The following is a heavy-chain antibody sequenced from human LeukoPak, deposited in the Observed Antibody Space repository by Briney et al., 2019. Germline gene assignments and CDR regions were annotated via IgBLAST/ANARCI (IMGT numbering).Heavy chain of an antibody. J-gene: IGHJ4*02. CDR1: GVSIRRSADY. CDR3: PIHRFIPTLRGAHFDY. Sequence: PSETLSLTCTVSGVSIRRSADYWAWIRQPPGKGLEWIASFSFSGRTYYNPSLRSRVTMSADTSKNQFSLKLASLTAADTTVYFCPIHRFIPTLRGAHFDYWGQGLLVSVSS. D-gene: IGHD2-21*01. V-gene: IGHV4-39*01. CDR2: FSFSGRT.